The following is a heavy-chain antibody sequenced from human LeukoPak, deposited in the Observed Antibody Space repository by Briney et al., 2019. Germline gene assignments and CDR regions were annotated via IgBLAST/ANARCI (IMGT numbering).Heavy chain of an antibody. D-gene: IGHD3-3*01. CDR2: ISSSSSYI. CDR1: GFTFSSYS. Sequence: GGSLRLSCAASGFTFSSYSMTWVRQAPGKGLEWVSSISSSSSYICYADSVKGRFTISRDNAKNSLYLQMNSLRAEDTAVYYCAREGGHYDFWSGYYPYNWFDPWGQGTLVTVSS. J-gene: IGHJ5*02. CDR3: AREGGHYDFWSGYYPYNWFDP. V-gene: IGHV3-21*01.